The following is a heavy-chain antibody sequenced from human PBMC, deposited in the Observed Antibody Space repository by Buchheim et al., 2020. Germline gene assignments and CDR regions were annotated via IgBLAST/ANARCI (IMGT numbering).Heavy chain of an antibody. J-gene: IGHJ4*02. CDR1: GFTFSGSA. CDR3: TSYQLLSFGYFDY. D-gene: IGHD2-2*01. V-gene: IGHV3-73*01. Sequence: EVQLVESGGGLVQPGGSLKLSCAASGFTFSGSAMHWVRQASGKGLEWVGRIRSKANSYATAYAASVKGRFTISRYDSKNTAYLQMNSLKTEDTAVYYCTSYQLLSFGYFDYWGQGTL. CDR2: IRSKANSYAT.